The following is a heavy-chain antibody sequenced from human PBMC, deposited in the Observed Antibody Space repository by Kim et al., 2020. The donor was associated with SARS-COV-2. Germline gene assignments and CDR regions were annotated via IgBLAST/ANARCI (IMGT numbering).Heavy chain of an antibody. D-gene: IGHD3-9*01. V-gene: IGHV4-34*01. CDR3: AREEGYYDILTGQNWFDP. CDR1: GGSFSGYY. Sequence: SETLSLTCAVYGGSFSGYYWSWIRQPPGKGLEWIGEINHSGSTNYNPSLKSRVTISVDTSKNQFSLKLSSVTAADTAVYYCAREEGYYDILTGQNWFDPWGQGTLVTVSS. CDR2: INHSGST. J-gene: IGHJ5*02.